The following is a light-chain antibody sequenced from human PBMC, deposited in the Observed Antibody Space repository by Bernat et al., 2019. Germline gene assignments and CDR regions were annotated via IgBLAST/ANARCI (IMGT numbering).Light chain of an antibody. J-gene: IGKJ1*01. CDR3: QQSSSTPRT. V-gene: IGKV1-39*01. CDR2: AAS. Sequence: DLQMTQSPSSLSASVGDRVTITCRASQSIDSYLHWYQQKSGKAPKLLIYAASSLQSGVPSRFSGSGSGTDFTLTISSLQPEDSATYYCQQSSSTPRTFGQGTKLEIK. CDR1: QSIDSY.